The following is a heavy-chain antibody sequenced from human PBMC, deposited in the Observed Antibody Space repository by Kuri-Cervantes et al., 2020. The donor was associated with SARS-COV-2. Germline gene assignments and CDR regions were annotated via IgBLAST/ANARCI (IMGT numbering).Heavy chain of an antibody. CDR3: ARVRATVPNYYYYYYYMDV. CDR2: ISSSGSTI. J-gene: IGHJ6*03. CDR1: GFTFSDYY. D-gene: IGHD4-11*01. Sequence: GGSLRLSCAASGFTFSDYYMSWIRQAPGKGLEWVSYISSSGSTIYYADSVKGRFTISRDNAKNSLYLQMNSLRAEDTAVYYCARVRATVPNYYYYYYYMDVWGKGTTVTVSS. V-gene: IGHV3-11*04.